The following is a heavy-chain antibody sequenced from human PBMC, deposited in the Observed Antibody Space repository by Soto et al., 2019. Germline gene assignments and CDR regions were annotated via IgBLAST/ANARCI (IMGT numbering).Heavy chain of an antibody. D-gene: IGHD2-2*01. CDR2: IWYDGSNK. CDR1: VFTFSSYG. CDR3: ARPRSTSKLWTGGMDV. V-gene: IGHV3-33*01. Sequence: WWSLRLSCSASVFTFSSYGMHWVRQAPGKGLEWVAVIWYDGSNKYYADSVKGRFTISRDNSKNTLYLQMNSLRAEDTAVYYCARPRSTSKLWTGGMDVWGQGTTVTVSS. J-gene: IGHJ6*02.